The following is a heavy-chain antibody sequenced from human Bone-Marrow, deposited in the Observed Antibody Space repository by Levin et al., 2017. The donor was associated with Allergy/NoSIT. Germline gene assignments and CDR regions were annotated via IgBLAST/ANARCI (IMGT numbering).Heavy chain of an antibody. CDR2: IHTDTSVT. CDR1: GFTFRSYY. Sequence: LSLTCAASGFTFRSYYMHWVRQAPGKGLAWVSNIHTDTSVTNYADSVKGRFTISRDNAKNTLYLQMNSLRAEDTAVYYCARGGCSATSCLDYWGQGTLVTVSS. D-gene: IGHD2-15*01. CDR3: ARGGCSATSCLDY. J-gene: IGHJ4*02. V-gene: IGHV3-74*01.